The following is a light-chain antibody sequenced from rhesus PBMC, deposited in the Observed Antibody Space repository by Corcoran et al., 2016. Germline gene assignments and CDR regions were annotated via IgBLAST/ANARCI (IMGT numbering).Light chain of an antibody. V-gene: IGKV1-33*02. J-gene: IGKJ3*01. CDR3: QQHNSYPFT. CDR2: DAS. Sequence: DIQMTQSPSSLSASVGDTVTITCQASQGIIKYLAWYQQNPRKAPKLLIYDASILQSGVPSRFSGSGSRTEFTRTISSLQPEDFATYYCQQHNSYPFTFGPGTKLDIK. CDR1: QGIIKY.